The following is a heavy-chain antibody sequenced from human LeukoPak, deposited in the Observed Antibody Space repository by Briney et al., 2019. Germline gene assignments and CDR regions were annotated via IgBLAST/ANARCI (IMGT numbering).Heavy chain of an antibody. D-gene: IGHD3-9*01. Sequence: ASVKVSCKASGYTFTSYGISWVRQAPGQGLEWMGWISAYNGNTNYAQKLQGRVTMTTDTSTSTAYMELRSLRSDDTAVYYCARALFYDILTGYVYYYMDVWGKGTTVTISS. CDR1: GYTFTSYG. V-gene: IGHV1-18*01. J-gene: IGHJ6*03. CDR2: ISAYNGNT. CDR3: ARALFYDILTGYVYYYMDV.